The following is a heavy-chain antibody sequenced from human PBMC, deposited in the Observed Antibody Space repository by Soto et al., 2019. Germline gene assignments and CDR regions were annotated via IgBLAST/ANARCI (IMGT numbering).Heavy chain of an antibody. CDR3: ARGVRGYYGFDY. CDR2: IKGDETST. Sequence: EVQLVESGGVPAQFGGSLRLSCAASGFTFSNYWMHWVRQVPGKGLVWVSRIKGDETSTGYADSVKGRFTIFRDNVKNTLYLQMNSLRAEDTAVDYCARGVRGYYGFDYWGQGTLVTVSS. CDR1: GFTFSNYW. V-gene: IGHV3-74*01. D-gene: IGHD3-10*01. J-gene: IGHJ4*02.